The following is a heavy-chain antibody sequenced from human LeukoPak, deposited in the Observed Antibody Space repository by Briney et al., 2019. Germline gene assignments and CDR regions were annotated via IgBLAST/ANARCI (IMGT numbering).Heavy chain of an antibody. CDR3: AKGGYYYDSSGYLTTFDY. V-gene: IGHV3-23*01. Sequence: GGSLRLSCAASGFTFSSYAMSWVRQAPGRGLEWVSAISGSGGSTYYADSVKGRFTISRDNSKNTLYLQMNSLRAEDTAVYYCAKGGYYYDSSGYLTTFDYWGQGTLVTVSS. D-gene: IGHD3-22*01. CDR2: ISGSGGST. CDR1: GFTFSSYA. J-gene: IGHJ4*02.